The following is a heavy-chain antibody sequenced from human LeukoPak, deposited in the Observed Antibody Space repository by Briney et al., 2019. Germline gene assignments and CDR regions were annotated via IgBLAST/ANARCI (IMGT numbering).Heavy chain of an antibody. Sequence: SQTLSLTCDISGDSVSNNITTWNWIRQSPSRGLEWLGRTYYRSKWYNDYAVSVKSRITVNPDTSKNQFSLQLNSVTPEDTAVYYCARDRYRLFDSWGQGTLVTVSS. V-gene: IGHV6-1*01. CDR3: ARDRYRLFDS. D-gene: IGHD1-26*01. CDR2: TYYRSKWYN. J-gene: IGHJ4*02. CDR1: GDSVSNNITT.